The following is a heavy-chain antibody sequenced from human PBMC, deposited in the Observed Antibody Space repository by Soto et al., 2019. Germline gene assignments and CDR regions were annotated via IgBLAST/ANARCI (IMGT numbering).Heavy chain of an antibody. Sequence: VASVKVSCKASGGTFSSYAISWVRQAPGQGLEWMGGIIPIFGTANYAQKFQGRVTITADESTSTAYMELSSLRSEDTAVYYCARAIPPLRYFDWLLSRESWFDPWGQGTLVTVSS. CDR1: GGTFSSYA. V-gene: IGHV1-69*13. CDR2: IIPIFGTA. CDR3: ARAIPPLRYFDWLLSRESWFDP. D-gene: IGHD3-9*01. J-gene: IGHJ5*02.